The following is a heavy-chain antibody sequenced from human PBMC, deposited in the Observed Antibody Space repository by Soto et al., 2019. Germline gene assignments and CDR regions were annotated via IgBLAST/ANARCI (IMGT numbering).Heavy chain of an antibody. Sequence: QVQLVESGGGVVQPGRSLRLSCAASGFTFSSYGMHWVRQAPGKGLERVAVIWYDGSNKYYADSVKGRFTISRDNSKNTLYLQMNSLRAEDTAVYYCARRWGYDALDIWGQGTMVTVSS. V-gene: IGHV3-33*01. CDR2: IWYDGSNK. J-gene: IGHJ3*02. D-gene: IGHD3-16*01. CDR3: ARRWGYDALDI. CDR1: GFTFSSYG.